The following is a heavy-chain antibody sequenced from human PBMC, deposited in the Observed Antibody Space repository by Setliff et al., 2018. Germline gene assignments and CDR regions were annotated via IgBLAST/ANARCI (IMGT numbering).Heavy chain of an antibody. J-gene: IGHJ6*02. Sequence: GSLRLSCAASGFTFSRYTINWVRQAPGKGLEWVSYISSSSSSDSTIYYADSVKGRFTISRDNTKNSLYLQMNSLRGEDTAVYHCTRDQDYYGMDVWGQGTTVTVSS. V-gene: IGHV3-48*01. CDR2: ISSSSSSDSTI. CDR1: GFTFSRYT. CDR3: TRDQDYYGMDV.